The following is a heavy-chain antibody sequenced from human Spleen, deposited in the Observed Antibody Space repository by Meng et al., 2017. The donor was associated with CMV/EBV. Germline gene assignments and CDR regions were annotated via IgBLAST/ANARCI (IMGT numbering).Heavy chain of an antibody. D-gene: IGHD3/OR15-3a*01. CDR3: AREGLHYDAFDI. CDR2: IDTTGDT. Sequence: GESLKISCAGSGFTFSSYDMHWVRQAAGEGLEWVSAIDTTGDTDYPGSVKGRFTISRENAKNSLYLQMNSLRAGDTALYYCAREGLHYDAFDIWGQGTMVTVSS. J-gene: IGHJ3*02. CDR1: GFTFSSYD. V-gene: IGHV3-13*01.